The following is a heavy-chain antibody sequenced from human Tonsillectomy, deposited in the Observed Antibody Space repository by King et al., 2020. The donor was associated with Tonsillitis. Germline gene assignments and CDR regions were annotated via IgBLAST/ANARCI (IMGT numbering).Heavy chain of an antibody. D-gene: IGHD6-13*01. CDR3: VKEGGRWAPFDS. CDR1: GFVFSNFG. V-gene: IGHV3-33*05. J-gene: IGHJ4*02. CDR2: IANDGTNQ. Sequence: VQLVESGGGVVQPGTSLTLSCAPSGFVFSNFGMHWVRQAPGKGLEWVAVIANDGTNQDYIDSVKGRFIVSRDNSGNTLYLHMNSLRVEDTAIYYCVKEGGRWAPFDSWGQGALVIVS.